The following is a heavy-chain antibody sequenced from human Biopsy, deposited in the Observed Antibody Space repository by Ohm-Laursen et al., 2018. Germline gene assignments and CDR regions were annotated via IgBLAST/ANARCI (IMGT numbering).Heavy chain of an antibody. CDR3: ARGVPHYDGSGFPLAGYWYFDL. CDR2: ISYSGTP. CDR1: GGSLGGCEYY. V-gene: IGHV4-31*01. Sequence: TLSLTCTVSGGSLGGCEYYWTWLRQHPRKGLEWIGFISYSGTPFPNPSLESLLTISIDTSKNHCSLNLRAVTAADTAVYYCARGVPHYDGSGFPLAGYWYFDLWGRGTLVTVSS. J-gene: IGHJ2*01. D-gene: IGHD3-22*01.